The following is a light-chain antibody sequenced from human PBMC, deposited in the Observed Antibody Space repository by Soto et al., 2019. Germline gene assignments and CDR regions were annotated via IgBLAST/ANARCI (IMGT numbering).Light chain of an antibody. J-gene: IGKJ4*01. Sequence: IVMTYSPASLSVHQRERATLSCMASQSVSSNLAWYQQKPGQAPRLLIYGASTRATGIPARFSGSGSGTEFTLTISSLQFEDFAVYYCQQYNNWPPTFGGGTKVDIK. CDR2: GAS. V-gene: IGKV3-15*01. CDR1: QSVSSN. CDR3: QQYNNWPPT.